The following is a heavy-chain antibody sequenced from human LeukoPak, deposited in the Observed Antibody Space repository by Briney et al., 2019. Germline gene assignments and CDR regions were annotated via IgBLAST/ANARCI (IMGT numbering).Heavy chain of an antibody. CDR1: AFSFTSYW. V-gene: IGHV3-7*01. CDR2: IRQDGGEK. D-gene: IGHD6-13*01. CDR3: ARDGTAAGLYFDL. Sequence: PGGSLRLSCAVSAFSFTSYWMNWVRQAPGKGLEWVASIRQDGGEKSYVDSVKGRFTISRDNTKNSLYLQINSLRAEDTAVYYCARDGTAAGLYFDLWGQGTLVTVSS. J-gene: IGHJ4*01.